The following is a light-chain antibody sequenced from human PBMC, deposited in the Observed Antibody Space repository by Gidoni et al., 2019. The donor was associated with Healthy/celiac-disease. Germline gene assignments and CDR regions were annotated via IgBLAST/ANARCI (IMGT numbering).Light chain of an antibody. J-gene: IGKJ2*01. CDR3: QQYGSSPLYT. CDR2: GAS. V-gene: IGKV3-20*01. Sequence: EIVLTQSPGTLSWSPGERATLSCRASQSVSSSYLAWYQQKPGQAPRLLIYGASSRATGIPDRFSGSGSGTDFTLTISRLEPEDSAVYYCQQYGSSPLYTFGQGTKLEIK. CDR1: QSVSSSY.